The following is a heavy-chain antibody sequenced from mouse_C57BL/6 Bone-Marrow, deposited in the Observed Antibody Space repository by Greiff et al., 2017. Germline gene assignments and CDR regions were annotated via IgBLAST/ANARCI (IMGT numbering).Heavy chain of an antibody. CDR2: ILPGSGCT. D-gene: IGHD3-3*01. J-gene: IGHJ1*03. CDR1: GYTFTGYW. Sequence: LMKSGASVKLSCKATGYTFTGYWLEWVKQRPGHGLEWIGEILPGSGCTNYNEKFKGKATFTADTSSNTAYMQLSSLTTEDSAFYYCASGGGLHWYFDVWGTGTTVTVSS. V-gene: IGHV1-9*01. CDR3: ASGGGLHWYFDV.